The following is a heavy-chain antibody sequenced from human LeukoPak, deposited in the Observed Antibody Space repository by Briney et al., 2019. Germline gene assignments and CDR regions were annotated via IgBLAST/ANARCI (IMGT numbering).Heavy chain of an antibody. D-gene: IGHD2-2*01. CDR3: ARGPKEDKDIVVVPAAYS. Sequence: WETLSLTCTVSGRSISSYYWSWIRQPPGKGLEWIGYIYYSGSTNYNPSLKSRVTISVDTSKNQFSLKLSSVSAADTAVYYCARGPKEDKDIVVVPAAYSWGQGTLVTVSS. CDR2: IYYSGST. CDR1: GRSISSYY. V-gene: IGHV4-59*08. J-gene: IGHJ4*02.